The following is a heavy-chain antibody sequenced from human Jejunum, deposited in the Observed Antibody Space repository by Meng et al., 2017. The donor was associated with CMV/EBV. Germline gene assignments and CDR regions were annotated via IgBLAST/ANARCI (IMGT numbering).Heavy chain of an antibody. Sequence: QVHLQDSGKGLWKPSRPLSLPGSVSGGSIGRGDYYWSWIRQPPGKGLEWIGYIHDTGSTSHNPSLKSRVDISLGTSKNQFSLTLNSVTAEDTAVYFCARGSIFVSFDSWGQGTLVTVSS. CDR2: IHDTGST. CDR3: ARGSIFVSFDS. CDR1: GGSIGRGDYY. J-gene: IGHJ4*02. D-gene: IGHD3-3*01. V-gene: IGHV4-30-4*08.